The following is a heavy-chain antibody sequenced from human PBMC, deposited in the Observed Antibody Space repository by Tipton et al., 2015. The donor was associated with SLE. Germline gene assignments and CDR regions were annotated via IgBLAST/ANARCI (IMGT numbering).Heavy chain of an antibody. CDR3: ARAPISIAAAGSYFDY. CDR1: GGSISSHY. Sequence: TLSLTCAVSGGSISSHYWSWLRQPPGKGLEWIGYIYYSGSTNYNPSLKSRVTMSVDTSKNQFSLKLSSVTAADTAVYYCARAPISIAAAGSYFDYWGQGTLVTVSS. V-gene: IGHV4-59*11. J-gene: IGHJ4*02. CDR2: IYYSGST. D-gene: IGHD6-13*01.